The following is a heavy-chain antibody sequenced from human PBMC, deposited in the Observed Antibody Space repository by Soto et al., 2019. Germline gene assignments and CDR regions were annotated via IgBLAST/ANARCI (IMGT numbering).Heavy chain of an antibody. D-gene: IGHD4-17*01. CDR2: ISYDGGNK. V-gene: IGHV3-30-3*01. CDR3: ARDQGLTNYGDLQRYTMDV. J-gene: IGHJ6*02. CDR1: AFTFSSYA. Sequence: QEQLVESGGGVVQRGRSLRLSCEASAFTFSSYAMHWVRQAPGKGLEWVAVISYDGGNKYYADSVKGRFTISRDNFKNTLYLEMNSLRVEDTGVYYWARDQGLTNYGDLQRYTMDVWGQGTTVTVSS.